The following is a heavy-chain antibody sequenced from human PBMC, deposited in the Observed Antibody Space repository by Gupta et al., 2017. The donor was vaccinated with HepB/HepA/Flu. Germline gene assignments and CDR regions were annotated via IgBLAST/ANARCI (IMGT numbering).Heavy chain of an antibody. CDR1: GFTFNDHA. J-gene: IGHJ4*02. CDR2: FMWDGSMI. V-gene: IGHV3-9*01. CDR3: GKDMSAGGLDK. D-gene: IGHD2-15*01. Sequence: EVQLVESGGGLVHPGGSLRLSCDTSGFTFNDHAMHWIRQAPGKGLEWVSGFMWDGSMIGYADSVKGRFTISRDNAKNTLNLEMNRLRVEDTAIYYCGKDMSAGGLDKWGQGTLVTVSP.